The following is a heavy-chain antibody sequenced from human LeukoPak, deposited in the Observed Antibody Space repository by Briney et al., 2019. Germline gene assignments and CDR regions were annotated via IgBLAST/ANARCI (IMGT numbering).Heavy chain of an antibody. D-gene: IGHD1-1*01. V-gene: IGHV4-59*01. CDR3: ARGRVSSSTWYSTYYYYFYMDV. CDR1: DDSITMYY. CDR2: VDHTRST. J-gene: IGHJ6*03. Sequence: SETLSLTCSVSDDSITMYYWIWIRQPPGQGLEWIGYVDHTRSTNFNPSLNGRVSISRDTTNNLFSLRLRSVTAADTAVYFCARGRVSSSTWYSTYYYYFYMDVWGKGTTVTVSS.